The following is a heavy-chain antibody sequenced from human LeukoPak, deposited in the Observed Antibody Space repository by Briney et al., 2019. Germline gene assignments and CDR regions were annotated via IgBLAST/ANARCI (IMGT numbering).Heavy chain of an antibody. CDR1: VGSFSGYY. Sequence: SETLSLTCAVYVGSFSGYYWSWIRQPPGKGLEWIGEINHSGSTNYNPSLKSRVTISVDTSKNQFSLKLSSVTAADTAVYYCARGRVGWFDPWGQGTLVTVSS. CDR3: ARGRVGWFDP. V-gene: IGHV4-34*01. J-gene: IGHJ5*02. CDR2: INHSGST.